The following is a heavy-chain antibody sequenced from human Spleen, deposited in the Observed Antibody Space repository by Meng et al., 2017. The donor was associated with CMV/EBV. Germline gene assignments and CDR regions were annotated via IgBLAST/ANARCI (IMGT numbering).Heavy chain of an antibody. V-gene: IGHV3-21*01. CDR2: ISSSSNYI. D-gene: IGHD1-1*01. Sequence: GGSLRLSCAASGFTFSSYWMHWVRQAPGKGLEWVSSISSSSNYIYYADSVKGRFTISRDNAKNSLYLQMNSLRAEDTAVYYCAGGDDGPLDYFDYWGQGTLVTVSS. CDR3: AGGDDGPLDYFDY. CDR1: GFTFSSYW. J-gene: IGHJ4*02.